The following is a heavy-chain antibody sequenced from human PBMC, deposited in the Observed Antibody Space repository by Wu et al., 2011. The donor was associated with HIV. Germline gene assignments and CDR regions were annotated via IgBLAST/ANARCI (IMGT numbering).Heavy chain of an antibody. V-gene: IGHV1-69*11. Sequence: QVQLVQSGAEVKKPGSSVKVSCKASGGSFRTFAINWVRQAPGEGLEWMGRIIPIVEKPKYAQKFQGRVTITADESTSTAYMELTSLRSDDTAVYYCTTQFRGLNEFDYWGQGTLVTVSS. CDR2: IIPIVEKP. CDR3: TTQFRGLNEFDY. CDR1: GGSFRTFA. D-gene: IGHD3-10*01. J-gene: IGHJ4*02.